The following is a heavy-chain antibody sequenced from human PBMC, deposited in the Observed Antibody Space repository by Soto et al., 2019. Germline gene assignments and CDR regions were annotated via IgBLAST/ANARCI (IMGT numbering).Heavy chain of an antibody. CDR3: AKGLVTTIGRYYYYYIAV. D-gene: IGHD5-12*01. V-gene: IGHV6-1*01. CDR1: GDSVSGNTAA. Sequence: QVPLQQSGPGLVKPSQTLSLTCAISGDSVSGNTAAWTWIRQSPSRGLEWLGRTYYRSKWYSDYAVAVKSRITINPDTSKNQFSLQLNSVTPEDTAVYYCAKGLVTTIGRYYYYYIAVWGEGTTVTVSS. J-gene: IGHJ6*03. CDR2: TYYRSKWYS.